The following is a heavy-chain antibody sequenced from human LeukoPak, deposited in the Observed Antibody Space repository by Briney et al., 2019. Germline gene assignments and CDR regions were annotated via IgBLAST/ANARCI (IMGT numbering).Heavy chain of an antibody. CDR2: IYTSGST. Sequence: IPSETLSLTCTVSGGSISSYYWSWIRQPAGKGLEWIGRIYTSGSTNYNPSLKSRVTMSVDTSKNQFSLKLSSVTAADTAVYYCAREFHYYDSSGYYYSPVVAFDIWGQGTMVTVSS. CDR3: AREFHYYDSSGYYYSPVVAFDI. CDR1: GGSISSYY. V-gene: IGHV4-4*07. J-gene: IGHJ3*02. D-gene: IGHD3-22*01.